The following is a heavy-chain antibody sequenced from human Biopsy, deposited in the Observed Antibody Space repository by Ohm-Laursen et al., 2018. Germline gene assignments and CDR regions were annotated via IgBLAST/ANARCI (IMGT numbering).Heavy chain of an antibody. Sequence: SLRLSCTASGFTFSSYSMNWVRQAPGKGLEWISYISETSSHIYDADSVKGRFTVARDNAKNSLYLQLNSLRAVGTAVYYCARDSRRTAREGGMDVWGQGTTVTVSS. V-gene: IGHV3-21*01. J-gene: IGHJ6*02. CDR1: GFTFSSYS. CDR2: ISETSSHI. CDR3: ARDSRRTAREGGMDV. D-gene: IGHD6-6*01.